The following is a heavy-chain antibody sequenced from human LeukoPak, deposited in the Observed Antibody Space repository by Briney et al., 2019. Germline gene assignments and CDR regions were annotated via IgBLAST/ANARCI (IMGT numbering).Heavy chain of an antibody. J-gene: IGHJ5*02. Sequence: SETLSLTCTVSGGSISSSGYHWGWLRQPPGTGPEWIASIYYSGSTYFNPSLKSRVTISVDTSKHLPSLKLSSLTAAHPAMYYCARHEYSGSYYGLAWFDPWGQGTLVTVSS. CDR3: ARHEYSGSYYGLAWFDP. CDR2: IYYSGST. V-gene: IGHV4-39*01. D-gene: IGHD1-26*01. CDR1: GGSISSSGYH.